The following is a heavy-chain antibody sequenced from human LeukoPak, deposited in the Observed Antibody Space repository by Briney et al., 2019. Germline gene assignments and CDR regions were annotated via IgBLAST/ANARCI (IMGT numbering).Heavy chain of an antibody. CDR1: GGSISSGGYY. CDR3: ARSWIQLWLLDY. V-gene: IGHV4-31*03. D-gene: IGHD5-18*01. J-gene: IGHJ4*02. CDR2: IYYSGST. Sequence: SETLSLTCTVSGGSISSGGYYWSWIRQHPEKGLEWIGYIYYSGSTYYNPSLKSRVTISVDTSKNQFSLKLSSVTAADTAVYYCARSWIQLWLLDYWGQGTLVTVSS.